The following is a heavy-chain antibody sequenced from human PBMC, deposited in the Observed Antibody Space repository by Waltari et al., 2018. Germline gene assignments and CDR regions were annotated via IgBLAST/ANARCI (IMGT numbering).Heavy chain of an antibody. CDR2: IYPGDSNT. D-gene: IGHD5-12*01. V-gene: IGHV5-51*01. Sequence: VHLVQSGAEVKKPGESLKISCEASGYSFTSYWIGWVRQMPGKGVEWMGIIYPGDSNTRYSPSFQGQVTISIDKSINTAYLQWSSLRASDTAMYYCARTLWSRNGYTGFDSWGQGTLVTVSS. CDR3: ARTLWSRNGYTGFDS. CDR1: GYSFTSYW. J-gene: IGHJ4*02.